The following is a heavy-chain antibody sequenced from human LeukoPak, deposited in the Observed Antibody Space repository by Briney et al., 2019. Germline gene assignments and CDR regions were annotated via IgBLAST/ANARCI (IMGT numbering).Heavy chain of an antibody. CDR2: ISGRDGST. CDR1: GFTFSSYT. J-gene: IGHJ4*02. V-gene: IGHV3-23*01. CDR3: AKDPPGAGPDFDC. Sequence: PGGSLRLSCATSGFTFSSYTMNWVRQAPGKGLEWVSGISGRDGSTYYADSVKGRFTIPRDNSKNALYLQMNSLRVEDTAVYYCAKDPPGAGPDFDCWGQGTLVTVSS. D-gene: IGHD6-19*01.